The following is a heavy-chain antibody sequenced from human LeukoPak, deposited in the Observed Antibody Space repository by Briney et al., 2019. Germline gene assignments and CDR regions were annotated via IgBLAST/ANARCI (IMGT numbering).Heavy chain of an antibody. V-gene: IGHV3-33*06. CDR1: GFTFGDYA. J-gene: IGHJ4*02. CDR2: IWYDGSNK. Sequence: GGSLRLSCTASGFTFGDYAMSWFRQAPGKGLEWVAVIWYDGSNKYYADSVKGRFTISRDNSKNTLYLQMNSLRAEDTAVYYCAKVGHGDYYLDYWGQGTLVTVSS. D-gene: IGHD4-17*01. CDR3: AKVGHGDYYLDY.